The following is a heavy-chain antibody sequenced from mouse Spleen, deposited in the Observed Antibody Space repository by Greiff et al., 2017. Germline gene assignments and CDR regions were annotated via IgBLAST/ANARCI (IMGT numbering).Heavy chain of an antibody. CDR2: IRNKANGYTT. CDR3: ARAPLGLRGMDY. CDR1: GFTFTDYY. V-gene: IGHV7-3*02. J-gene: IGHJ4*01. D-gene: IGHD3-1*01. Sequence: EVQVVESGGGLVQPGGSLRLSCATSGFTFTDYYMSWVRQPPGKALEWLGFIRNKANGYTTEYSASVKGRFTISRDNSQSILYLQMNTLRAEDSATYYCARAPLGLRGMDYWGQGTSVTVSS.